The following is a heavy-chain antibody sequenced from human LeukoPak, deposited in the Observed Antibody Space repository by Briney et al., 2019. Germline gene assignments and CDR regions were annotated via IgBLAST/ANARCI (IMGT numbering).Heavy chain of an antibody. CDR1: GFTYDDYA. Sequence: GGSLRLSCAASGFTYDDYAMHWVRQAPGKGLEWVSLISGDGDSTYYADSVKGRFTISRDNSKNSLYLQMNSLRTEDTALFYCAKDKYSYGYNFDYWGQGTLVTVSS. CDR3: AKDKYSYGYNFDY. V-gene: IGHV3-43*02. J-gene: IGHJ4*02. CDR2: ISGDGDST. D-gene: IGHD5-18*01.